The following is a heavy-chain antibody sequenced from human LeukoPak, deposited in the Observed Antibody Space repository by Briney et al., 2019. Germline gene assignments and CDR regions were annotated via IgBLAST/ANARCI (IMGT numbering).Heavy chain of an antibody. CDR1: GFTFNSYW. CDR3: ARVPIVPAAMVGMYYYYGMDV. CDR2: IKQDGSEK. D-gene: IGHD2-2*01. Sequence: GGSLRLSCAASGFTFNSYWMSWVRQAPGKGLEWVANIKQDGSEKYYVDSVKGRFTISRDNAKNSLYLQMNSLRAEDTAVYYCARVPIVPAAMVGMYYYYGMDVWGQGTTVTVSS. V-gene: IGHV3-7*01. J-gene: IGHJ6*02.